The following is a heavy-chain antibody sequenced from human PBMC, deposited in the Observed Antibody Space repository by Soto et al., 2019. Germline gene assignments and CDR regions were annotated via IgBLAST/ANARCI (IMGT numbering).Heavy chain of an antibody. V-gene: IGHV3-7*01. J-gene: IGHJ4*02. CDR2: IKQDGSEK. CDR1: GFTFSSYW. Sequence: GGSLRLSCAASGFTFSSYWMSWVRQAPGKGLEWVANIKQDGSEKYYVDSVKGRSTISRDNAKNSLYLQMNSLRAEDTAVYYCASAQLTYYYDSSGYHLDYWGQGTLVTVSS. CDR3: ASAQLTYYYDSSGYHLDY. D-gene: IGHD3-22*01.